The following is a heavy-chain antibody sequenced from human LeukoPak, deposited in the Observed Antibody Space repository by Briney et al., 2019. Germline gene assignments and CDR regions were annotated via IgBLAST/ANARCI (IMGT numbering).Heavy chain of an antibody. J-gene: IGHJ4*02. CDR2: IYYSGST. Sequence: PSETLSLTCTVSGGSISSYYWSWIRQPPGKGLEWIGYIYYSGSTNYNPSLKSRVAMSVDTSKNQFSLKLSSVTAADTAVYYCARTKSGYYTQNYFDYWGQGTLVTVSS. CDR1: GGSISSYY. V-gene: IGHV4-59*12. D-gene: IGHD3-3*01. CDR3: ARTKSGYYTQNYFDY.